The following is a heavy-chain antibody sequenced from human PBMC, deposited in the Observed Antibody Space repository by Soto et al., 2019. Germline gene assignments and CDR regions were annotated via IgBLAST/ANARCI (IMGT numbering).Heavy chain of an antibody. D-gene: IGHD2-2*01. Sequence: GGSLRLSCAASGFTFSSYSMNWVRQAPGKGLEWVSYISSGSGTIYYADSLKGRFTISRDNAKNSLYLQMNSLRAEDTAVYYCARVGYCSSTSGEGVLKFWGQGTMVTVSS. J-gene: IGHJ3*01. V-gene: IGHV3-48*01. CDR1: GFTFSSYS. CDR3: ARVGYCSSTSGEGVLKF. CDR2: ISSGSGTI.